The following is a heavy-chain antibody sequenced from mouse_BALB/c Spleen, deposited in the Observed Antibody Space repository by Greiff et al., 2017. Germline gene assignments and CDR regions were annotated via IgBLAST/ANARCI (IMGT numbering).Heavy chain of an antibody. CDR1: GYTFTDYA. CDR2: ISTYYGNT. D-gene: IGHD4-1*01. J-gene: IGHJ2*01. Sequence: VKLQESGPELVRPGVSVKISCKGSGYTFTDYAMHWVKQSHAKSLEWIGVISTYYGNTNYNQKFKGKATMTVDKSSSTAYMELARLTSEDSAIYYCARETGRYFDYWGQGTTLTVSS. CDR3: ARETGRYFDY. V-gene: IGHV1-67*01.